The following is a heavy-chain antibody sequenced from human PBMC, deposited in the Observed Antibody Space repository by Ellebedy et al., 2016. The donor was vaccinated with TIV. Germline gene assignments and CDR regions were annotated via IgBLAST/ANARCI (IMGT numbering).Heavy chain of an antibody. J-gene: IGHJ6*02. Sequence: SETLSLTCTVSGASITNSYWGWLRQPAGKGLEWVGRIDITENNHYSPSLKSRVTMSVDTSKNQFSRKLTSVTAADTALYYCVRDLNVWGQGTTVTVSS. CDR3: VRDLNV. CDR2: IDITENN. V-gene: IGHV4-4*07. CDR1: GASITNSY.